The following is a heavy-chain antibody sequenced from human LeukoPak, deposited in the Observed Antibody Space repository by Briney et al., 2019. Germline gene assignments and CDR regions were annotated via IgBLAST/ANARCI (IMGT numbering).Heavy chain of an antibody. D-gene: IGHD6-13*01. J-gene: IGHJ4*02. CDR1: GFTFSDHY. CDR2: IRNKANSYTT. V-gene: IGHV3-72*01. Sequence: GGSLRLSCAASGFTFSDHYMDWVRQAPGKGLEWVGRIRNKANSYTTEFAASVKGRFTISRDDSKNSLYLQMNGLKTDDTSVYFCARASSTYYYDYWGQGTLVTVSP. CDR3: ARASSTYYYDY.